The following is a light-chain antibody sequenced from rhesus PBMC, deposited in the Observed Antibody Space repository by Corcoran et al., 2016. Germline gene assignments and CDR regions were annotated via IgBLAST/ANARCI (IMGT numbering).Light chain of an antibody. CDR2: AAS. CDR1: QNINSN. CDR3: QHLYDSPFT. V-gene: IGKV1S8*01. J-gene: IGKJ3*01. Sequence: DIQMTQSPSALSASVGDRVTISCRASQNINSNLAWYQQKPGKAPKLLIYAASSLQTGIPSRFSGSGSGTNFTLTISSLQPEDSAAYYCQHLYDSPFTFGPGTKLDLK.